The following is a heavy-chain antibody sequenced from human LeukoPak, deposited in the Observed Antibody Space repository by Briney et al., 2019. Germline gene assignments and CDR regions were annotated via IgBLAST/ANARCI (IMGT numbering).Heavy chain of an antibody. Sequence: GGSLRLSCATSGFSLSRNGMHWVRQAPGQGLEWVAFILSDGSYEYYADSVKGRFTTSRDNAKNSLYLQMNSLRAEDTAVYYCALGYQLLPFDYWGQGTLVTVSS. CDR1: GFSLSRNG. CDR3: ALGYQLLPFDY. D-gene: IGHD2-2*01. CDR2: ILSDGSYE. V-gene: IGHV3-30*02. J-gene: IGHJ4*02.